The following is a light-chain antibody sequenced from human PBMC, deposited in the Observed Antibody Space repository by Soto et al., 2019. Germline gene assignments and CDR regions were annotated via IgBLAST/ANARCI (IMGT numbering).Light chain of an antibody. Sequence: DIQMTQSPSSLSASVGDRVTITCQASQNIRTYLNWYQQKPGQAPKLLIDDASNLVIGVPYRFSGSGSGTYFTFTISSLQPEDIATYYWQQYDYLPFTFGRGTKVDIK. CDR2: DAS. CDR3: QQYDYLPFT. V-gene: IGKV1-33*01. CDR1: QNIRTY. J-gene: IGKJ3*01.